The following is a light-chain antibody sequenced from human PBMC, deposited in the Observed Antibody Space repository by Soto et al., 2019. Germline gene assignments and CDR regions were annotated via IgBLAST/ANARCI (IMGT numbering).Light chain of an antibody. CDR2: DVS. CDR1: SSDVGGYNY. Sequence: QSAVTQPASVSGSPGRSITISCTGTSSDVGGYNYVSWYQQHPGKAPKLMIYDVSNRPSGVSNRFSGSKSGNTASLTISGLQAEDEADYYCSSYTSSSTLAVFGGGTKLTVL. CDR3: SSYTSSSTLAV. J-gene: IGLJ2*01. V-gene: IGLV2-14*01.